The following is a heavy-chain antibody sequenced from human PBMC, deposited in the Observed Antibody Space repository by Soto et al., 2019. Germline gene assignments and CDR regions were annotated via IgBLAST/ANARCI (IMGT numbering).Heavy chain of an antibody. J-gene: IGHJ6*02. V-gene: IGHV3-48*02. CDR1: GFSLSDYA. D-gene: IGHD3-3*01. CDR2: ISSDSKTI. CDR3: ARIKLVEWFFINVDVYDMDV. Sequence: PVGSLRLSCVASGFSLSDYAVDWVRQAPGKGLEWVSFISSDSKTIYYAEYEEGRFTVSRNNARKSVSLQMDSLRDEDAAVYYCARIKLVEWFFINVDVYDMDVWGQGTPVTVSS.